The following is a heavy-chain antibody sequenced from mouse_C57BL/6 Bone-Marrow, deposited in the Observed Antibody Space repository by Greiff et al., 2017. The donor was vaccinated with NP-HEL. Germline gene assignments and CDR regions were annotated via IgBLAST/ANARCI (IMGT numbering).Heavy chain of an antibody. CDR1: GYSITSGYY. J-gene: IGHJ1*03. CDR3: ARKGTTVVADYWYFDV. D-gene: IGHD1-1*01. CDR2: ISYDGSN. Sequence: DVKLQESGPGLVKPSQSLSLTCSVTGYSITSGYYWNWIRQFPGNKLEWMGYISYDGSNNYNPSLKNRISITRDTSKNQFFLKLNSVTTEDTATYYCARKGTTVVADYWYFDVWGTGTTVTVSS. V-gene: IGHV3-6*01.